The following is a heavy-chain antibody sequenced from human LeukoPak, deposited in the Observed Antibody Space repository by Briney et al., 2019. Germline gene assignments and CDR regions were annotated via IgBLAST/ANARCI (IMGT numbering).Heavy chain of an antibody. CDR1: GYTFTNYD. J-gene: IGHJ6*03. CDR2: MNPNSGNT. D-gene: IGHD3-3*01. CDR3: ARGRLGRFLEWLFYMDV. V-gene: IGHV1-8*03. Sequence: ASVKVSCKASGYTFTNYDINWVRQATGQGLEWMGWMNPNSGNTGYAQKFQGRVTITRNTSISTAYMELSSLRSEDTAVYYCARGRLGRFLEWLFYMDVWGKGTTVTVSS.